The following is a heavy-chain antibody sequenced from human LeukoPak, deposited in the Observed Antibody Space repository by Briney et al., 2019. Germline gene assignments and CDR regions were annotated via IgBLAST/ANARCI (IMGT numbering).Heavy chain of an antibody. Sequence: PSETLSLTCGVSGGSISSTNWWTWVRQPPGEGLEWIGEVHLSGRTNYNPSLESRVTMSVDMSENHISLKLTSVTAADTAVYYCARGSSGYYTRGPFDIWGQGTMVTVSS. CDR3: ARGSSGYYTRGPFDI. CDR2: VHLSGRT. CDR1: GGSISSTNW. J-gene: IGHJ3*02. V-gene: IGHV4-4*02. D-gene: IGHD3-22*01.